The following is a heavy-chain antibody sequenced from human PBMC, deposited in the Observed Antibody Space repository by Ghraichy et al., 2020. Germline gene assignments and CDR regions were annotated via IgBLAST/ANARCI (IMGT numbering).Heavy chain of an antibody. Sequence: GGSLRLSCAASGFTFRTYTMSWVRQAPGKGLEWVSSIISSSSYIYYADSVKGRFTISRDNAKNSLYLQMNSLRAEDTAVYYCAGRITIFGLVIIEHFYYGMDVWGQGTTVTVSS. J-gene: IGHJ6*02. D-gene: IGHD3-3*01. CDR1: GFTFRTYT. CDR3: AGRITIFGLVIIEHFYYGMDV. V-gene: IGHV3-21*06. CDR2: IISSSSYI.